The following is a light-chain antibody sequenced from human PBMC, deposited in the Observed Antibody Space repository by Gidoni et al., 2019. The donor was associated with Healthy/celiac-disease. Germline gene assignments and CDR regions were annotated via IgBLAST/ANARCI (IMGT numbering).Light chain of an antibody. CDR2: GAS. CDR3: QQYGSSPFT. Sequence: VFTPSPGTLSLSPGERATLSCRASQSVSSSYLAWYQQKPGQAPRLRIYGASSRATGIPDRFSGRGSGTDFTLTISRLEPEDFAVYYCQQYGSSPFTFGPGTKVDIK. CDR1: QSVSSSY. V-gene: IGKV3-20*01. J-gene: IGKJ3*01.